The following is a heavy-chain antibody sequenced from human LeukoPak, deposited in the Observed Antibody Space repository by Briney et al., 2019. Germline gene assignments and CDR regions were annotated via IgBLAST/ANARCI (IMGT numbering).Heavy chain of an antibody. D-gene: IGHD6-19*01. CDR2: IYTSGST. CDR3: GREAVAGNYYIDV. V-gene: IGHV4-4*07. CDR1: GGSISSYN. J-gene: IGHJ6*03. Sequence: PSETLCLSCTGSGGSISSYNWSWIRQPAGKGLEWIARIYTSGSTTYNPSLKSRVTMAAEATKNQSSLKRSSATGAATAGFYLGREAVAGNYYIDVWRKGTTVTVSS.